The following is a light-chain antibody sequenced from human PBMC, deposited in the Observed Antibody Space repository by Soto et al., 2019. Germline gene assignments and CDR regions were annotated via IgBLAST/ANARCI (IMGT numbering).Light chain of an antibody. CDR1: QSISSY. CDR2: AAS. Sequence: DIQMTQSPSSLSASVGDRVTITCRASQSISSYLNWYQQKPGKAPKLLIYAASSLQSGVPSRFSGGGSGTDFTLTISSLQPEDFATYYCQQSYSTSPVTFGPGTKVDIK. CDR3: QQSYSTSPVT. J-gene: IGKJ3*01. V-gene: IGKV1-39*01.